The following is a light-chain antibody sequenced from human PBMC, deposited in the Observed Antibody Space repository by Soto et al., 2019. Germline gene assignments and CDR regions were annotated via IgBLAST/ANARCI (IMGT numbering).Light chain of an antibody. Sequence: SYELTQPPSVSVAPGETARITCGGNHIGSKSVHWYQQMPGQAPVLVIYYDSDRPSGIPERFSGSNSENTATLTINRVEAGDEADYFCQVWDGSSDAVVFGGGTKLTVL. CDR2: YDS. CDR3: QVWDGSSDAVV. CDR1: HIGSKS. J-gene: IGLJ2*01. V-gene: IGLV3-21*04.